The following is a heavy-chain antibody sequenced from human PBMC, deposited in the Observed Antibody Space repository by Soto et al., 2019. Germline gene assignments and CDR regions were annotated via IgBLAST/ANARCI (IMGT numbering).Heavy chain of an antibody. D-gene: IGHD3-16*02. CDR2: ISAYNGNT. CDR1: GYTFTSYG. CDR3: ARDVRGGSYRSPPGAFDI. V-gene: IGHV1-18*01. J-gene: IGHJ3*02. Sequence: ASVKVSCKASGYTFTSYGISWVRQAPGQGLEWMGWISAYNGNTNYAQKLQGRVTMTTDTSTSTAYMELRSLRSDDTAVYYWARDVRGGSYRSPPGAFDIWGQGTMVTVSS.